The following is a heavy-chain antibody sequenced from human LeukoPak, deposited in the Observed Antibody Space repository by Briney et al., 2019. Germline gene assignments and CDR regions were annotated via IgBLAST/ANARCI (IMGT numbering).Heavy chain of an antibody. CDR1: GGSISSGAYY. J-gene: IGHJ4*02. V-gene: IGHV4-31*03. D-gene: IGHD4-17*01. CDR2: IYYSGST. CDR3: ARGPTVTTRAPDY. Sequence: PSQTLSLTCTVSGGSISSGAYYWSWIRQHPGKGLEWIGYIYYSGSTYYNPSLKSRVTVSMDTSKNQFSLKLSSVTAADTAVYYCARGPTVTTRAPDYWGQGTLVTVSS.